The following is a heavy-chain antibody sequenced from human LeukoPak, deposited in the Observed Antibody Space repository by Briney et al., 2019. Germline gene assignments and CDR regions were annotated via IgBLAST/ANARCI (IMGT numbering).Heavy chain of an antibody. CDR3: ARRPYYYGSGSYRYYFDY. J-gene: IGHJ4*02. D-gene: IGHD3-10*01. CDR2: INHSGSN. CDR1: GVSFSGYY. Sequence: SETLSLTCAVYGVSFSGYYWSWIRQPPGKGLEWIGEINHSGSNNYNPSLKSRVTISVDTSKNQFSLKLSSVTAADTAVYYCARRPYYYGSGSYRYYFDYWGQGTLVTVSS. V-gene: IGHV4-34*01.